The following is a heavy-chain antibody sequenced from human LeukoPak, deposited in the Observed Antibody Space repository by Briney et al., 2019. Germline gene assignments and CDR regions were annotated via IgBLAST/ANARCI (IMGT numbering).Heavy chain of an antibody. Sequence: GGSLRLSCAASGFTFSSYAMSWVRQAPGKGLEWVSAISGSGGSTYYADSVKGRFTISRDNSKNTLYLQMNSLRAEDTAVYYCAKDPDIVVVPELSAGYFDYWGQGTLVTVSS. V-gene: IGHV3-23*01. CDR1: GFTFSSYA. CDR2: ISGSGGST. J-gene: IGHJ4*02. CDR3: AKDPDIVVVPELSAGYFDY. D-gene: IGHD2-2*01.